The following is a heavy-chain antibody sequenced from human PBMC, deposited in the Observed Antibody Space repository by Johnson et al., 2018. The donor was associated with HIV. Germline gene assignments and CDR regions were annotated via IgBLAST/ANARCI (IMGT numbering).Heavy chain of an antibody. Sequence: MLLVESGGGLVKPGGSLRLSCAASGFTFSNAWMSWVRQDPGKGLEWVGRIKRKTDGGTTAYAAPGKGRFTISRDDSKNTRYLQMNSLKTEDTAVYYCTTARTYFWGQGTMVTVSS. CDR2: IKRKTDGGTT. CDR3: TTARTYF. J-gene: IGHJ3*01. D-gene: IGHD2-8*01. V-gene: IGHV3-15*01. CDR1: GFTFSNAW.